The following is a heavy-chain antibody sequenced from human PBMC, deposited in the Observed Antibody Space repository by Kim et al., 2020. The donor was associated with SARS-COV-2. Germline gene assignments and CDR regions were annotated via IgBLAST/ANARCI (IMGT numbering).Heavy chain of an antibody. J-gene: IGHJ6*02. CDR1: GFTFGDYA. Sequence: GGSLRLSCTASGFTFGDYAMSWFRQAPGKGLEWVGFIRSKAYGGTTEYAASVKGRFTISRDDSKSIAYLQMNSLKTEDTAVYYCTRDHLYSSSWSLYYYYYGMDVWGQGTTVTVSS. V-gene: IGHV3-49*03. CDR3: TRDHLYSSSWSLYYYYYGMDV. CDR2: IRSKAYGGTT. D-gene: IGHD6-13*01.